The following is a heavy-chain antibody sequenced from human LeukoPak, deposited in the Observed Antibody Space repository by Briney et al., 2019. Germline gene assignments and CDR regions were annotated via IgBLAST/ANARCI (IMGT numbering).Heavy chain of an antibody. Sequence: ARSLRLSCAASGFTFDDYAMHWVRQAPRKGLQWVSGINRNSGREAYADSVKGRFTMYRDNAKNSLFLEMNSLRLEDTALYFCSKDTIAAAGRGAFDIWGQGTMVTVSS. J-gene: IGHJ3*02. D-gene: IGHD6-13*01. V-gene: IGHV3-9*01. CDR3: SKDTIAAAGRGAFDI. CDR1: GFTFDDYA. CDR2: INRNSGRE.